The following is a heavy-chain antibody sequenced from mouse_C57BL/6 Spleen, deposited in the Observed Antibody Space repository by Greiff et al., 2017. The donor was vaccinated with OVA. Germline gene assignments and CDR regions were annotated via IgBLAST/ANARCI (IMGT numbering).Heavy chain of an antibody. CDR3: ARCYYGSSPDWFAY. CDR1: GYTFTSYW. V-gene: IGHV1-55*01. CDR2: IYPGSGST. Sequence: QVQLQQPGAELVKPGASVKMSCKASGYTFTSYWITWVKQRPGQGLEWIGDIYPGSGSTNYNEKFKSKATLTVDTSSSTAYMQLSSLTSEDSAVYYCARCYYGSSPDWFAYWGQGTLVTVSA. D-gene: IGHD1-1*01. J-gene: IGHJ3*01.